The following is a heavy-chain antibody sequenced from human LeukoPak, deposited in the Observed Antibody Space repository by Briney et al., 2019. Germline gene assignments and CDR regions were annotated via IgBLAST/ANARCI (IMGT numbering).Heavy chain of an antibody. CDR2: IRSKTYGGTT. Sequence: KPGGSLRLSCAASGFTFTNAWMSWVRQAPGKGLEWLGFIRSKTYGGTTEFAASVKGRFTISRDDSKSIAYLQMNSLNTDDTGVYYCTPNPMVPFDYWGQGTLVTVSS. CDR3: TPNPMVPFDY. V-gene: IGHV3-49*05. J-gene: IGHJ4*02. CDR1: GFTFTNAW. D-gene: IGHD3-10*01.